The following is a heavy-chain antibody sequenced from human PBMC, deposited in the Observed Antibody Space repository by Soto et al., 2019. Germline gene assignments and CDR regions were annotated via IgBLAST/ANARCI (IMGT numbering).Heavy chain of an antibody. J-gene: IGHJ4*02. CDR1: GFTFSSYG. CDR3: AKVQAYSSSWLDY. CDR2: ISYDGSNK. D-gene: IGHD6-13*01. Sequence: GGSLRLSCAASGFTFSSYGMHWVRQAPGKGLEWVAVISYDGSNKYYADSVKGRFTISRDNSKNTLYLQMNNLRAEDTAIYYCAKVQAYSSSWLDYWGQGTLVTVSS. V-gene: IGHV3-30*18.